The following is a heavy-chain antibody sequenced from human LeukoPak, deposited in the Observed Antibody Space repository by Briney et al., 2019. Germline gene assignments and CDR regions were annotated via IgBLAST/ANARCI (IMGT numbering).Heavy chain of an antibody. J-gene: IGHJ4*02. D-gene: IGHD6-13*01. Sequence: ASVKVSCKASGYTFTSYGISWVRQATGQGLEWMGWMNPNSGNTGYAQKFQGRVTITRNTSISTAYMELSTLRSEDTAVYYCARNGIAAADTDYWGQGTLVTVSS. CDR3: ARNGIAAADTDY. CDR1: GYTFTSYG. CDR2: MNPNSGNT. V-gene: IGHV1-8*03.